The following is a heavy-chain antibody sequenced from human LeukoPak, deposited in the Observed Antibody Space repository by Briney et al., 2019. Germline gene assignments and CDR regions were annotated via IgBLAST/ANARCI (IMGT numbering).Heavy chain of an antibody. Sequence: GGSLRLSCAASGFTFSSYAMSWVRQAPGKGLEWVSAISGSGGSTYYADSEKGRFTISRDNSKNTLYLQMNSLRAEDTAVYYCASYSYYYDSSGYFDYWGQGTLVTVSS. D-gene: IGHD3-22*01. V-gene: IGHV3-23*01. CDR1: GFTFSSYA. CDR3: ASYSYYYDSSGYFDY. CDR2: ISGSGGST. J-gene: IGHJ4*02.